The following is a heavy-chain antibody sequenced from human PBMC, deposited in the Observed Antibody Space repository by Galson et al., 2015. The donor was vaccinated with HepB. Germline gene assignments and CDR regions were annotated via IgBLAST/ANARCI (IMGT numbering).Heavy chain of an antibody. Sequence: SLRLSCAASGFTFSNYGIHWVRQAPGKGLEWVSFIRYDGTNEYYADSVKGRFTISRDNAKNTLYLQMNSLRAGDTAVYYCAKVTMIGSYWGQGTLVTVSS. CDR2: IRYDGTNE. V-gene: IGHV3-30*02. CDR1: GFTFSNYG. D-gene: IGHD3-22*01. CDR3: AKVTMIGSY. J-gene: IGHJ4*02.